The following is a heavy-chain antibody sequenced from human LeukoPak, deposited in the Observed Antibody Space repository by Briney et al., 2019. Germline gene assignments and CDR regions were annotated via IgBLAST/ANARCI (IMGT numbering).Heavy chain of an antibody. CDR3: ARRRGRFLTHCGTECYSGYDY. CDR2: ISYDGSNK. J-gene: IGHJ4*02. D-gene: IGHD2-21*01. Sequence: GGSLRLSCAASGFTFSSYAMHWVRQAPGKGLEWVAVISYDGSNKYYADSVKGRFTISRDNSKNTLYLQMNSLRAEDTAVYFCARRRGRFLTHCGTECYSGYDYWGQGALVAVVS. V-gene: IGHV3-30-3*01. CDR1: GFTFSSYA.